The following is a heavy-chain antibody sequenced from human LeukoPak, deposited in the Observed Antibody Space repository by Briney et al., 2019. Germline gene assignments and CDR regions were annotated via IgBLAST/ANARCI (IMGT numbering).Heavy chain of an antibody. CDR1: GGSISSTNW. CDR2: ISFIGEA. Sequence: SETLSLTCGVSGGSISSTNWCTGAGPPPGQGRAWIGEISFIGEANYNPSLTGRVTLSFDGSRNKLSLPLSSVPAPPPAIYSLSRESGAFCPFGYWGQGTVVIVPP. D-gene: IGHD1-26*01. J-gene: IGHJ4*02. CDR3: SRESGAFCPFGY. V-gene: IGHV4-4*02.